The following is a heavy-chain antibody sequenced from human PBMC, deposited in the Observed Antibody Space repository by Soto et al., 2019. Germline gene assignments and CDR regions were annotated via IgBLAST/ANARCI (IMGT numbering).Heavy chain of an antibody. CDR2: IIPIFGTA. CDR1: GCTFSSYA. J-gene: IGHJ4*02. D-gene: IGHD6-6*01. V-gene: IGHV1-69*13. CDR3: ARETRIAARPLFDY. Sequence: SVKVPCKASGCTFSSYAISWVRQAPGQGLEWMGGIIPIFGTANYAQKFQGRVTITADESTSTAYMELSSLRSEDTAVYYCARETRIAARPLFDYWGQGTLVTVSS.